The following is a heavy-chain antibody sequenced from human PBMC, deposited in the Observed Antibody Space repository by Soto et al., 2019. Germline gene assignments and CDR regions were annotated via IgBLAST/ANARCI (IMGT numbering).Heavy chain of an antibody. CDR2: VSYSGST. CDR3: AIVGGSRTTGFDC. CDR1: GRSISSYY. J-gene: IGHJ4*02. Sequence: PSETLSLTCTVSGRSISSYYWSWIRQPPGKGLEWIGDVSYSGSTSYNPSLESRITISVDTSKSQFSLKVTSVTAADTAVYYCAIVGGSRTTGFDCWGQGTLVTVS. D-gene: IGHD1-1*01. V-gene: IGHV4-59*01.